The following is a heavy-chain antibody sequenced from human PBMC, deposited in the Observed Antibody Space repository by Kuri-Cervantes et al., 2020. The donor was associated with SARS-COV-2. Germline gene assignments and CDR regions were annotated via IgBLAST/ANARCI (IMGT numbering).Heavy chain of an antibody. D-gene: IGHD2-2*01. J-gene: IGHJ4*02. CDR3: ARYCISISCESAIDF. Sequence: GESLKISCAASGFTFSSYWMTWVRQAPGKGLDWVANVRQDGRDKYYGDSVKGRFTISRDNTKNSLYLQMDSLTAEDTAVYYCARYCISISCESAIDFWGQGTLVTVSS. CDR2: VRQDGRDK. V-gene: IGHV3-7*03. CDR1: GFTFSSYW.